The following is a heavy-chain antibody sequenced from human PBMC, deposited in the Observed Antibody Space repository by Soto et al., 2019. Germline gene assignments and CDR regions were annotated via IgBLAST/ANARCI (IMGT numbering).Heavy chain of an antibody. J-gene: IGHJ6*02. CDR2: IKSKTDGGTT. D-gene: IGHD6-19*01. CDR3: TTLGIAVAGTHYYYYGMDV. Sequence: GGSLRLSCAASGFTFSNAWMNWVRQAPGKGLEWVGRIKSKTDGGTTDYAAPVKGRFTISSDDSKNTLYLQMNSLKTEDTAVYYCTTLGIAVAGTHYYYYGMDVWGQGTTVTVSS. CDR1: GFTFSNAW. V-gene: IGHV3-15*07.